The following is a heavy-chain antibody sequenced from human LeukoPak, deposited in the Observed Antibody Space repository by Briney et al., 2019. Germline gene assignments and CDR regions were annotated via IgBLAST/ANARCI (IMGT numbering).Heavy chain of an antibody. J-gene: IGHJ4*02. Sequence: GGSLRLSCGAPGFTFSSYGMHWVRQAPGKGLEWVAFIRYDGSNKYYADSVKGRFTISRDNSKNTLYLQMNSLRAEDTAVYYCARRAGAYSHPYDYWGQGTLVTVSS. CDR1: GFTFSSYG. CDR2: IRYDGSNK. CDR3: ARRAGAYSHPYDY. D-gene: IGHD4/OR15-4a*01. V-gene: IGHV3-30*02.